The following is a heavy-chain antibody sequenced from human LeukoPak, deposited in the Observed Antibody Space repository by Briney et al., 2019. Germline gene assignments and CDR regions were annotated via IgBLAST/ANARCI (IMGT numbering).Heavy chain of an antibody. V-gene: IGHV3-33*03. CDR2: IWYDGSNK. J-gene: IGHJ4*02. D-gene: IGHD6-19*01. Sequence: GGSLRLSYAASGITFSSYGMHGDRQAPGKVLEWVAVIWYDGSNKYYADSVKGRFTISRDNSKNSLYLQMNSLRTEDTALYYCAKDRGYSSGMIDYWGQGTLVTVSS. CDR3: AKDRGYSSGMIDY. CDR1: GITFSSYG.